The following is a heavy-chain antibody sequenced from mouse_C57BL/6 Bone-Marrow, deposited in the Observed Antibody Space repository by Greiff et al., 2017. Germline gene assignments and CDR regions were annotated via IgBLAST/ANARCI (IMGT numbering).Heavy chain of an antibody. Sequence: QVQLKQPGAELVKPGASVKLSCKASGYTFTSYWMQWVKQRPGQGLEWIGEIDPSDSYTNYNQKFKGKATLTVDTSSSTAYMQLSSLTSEDSAVYYCARIYYYGRGFAYWGQGTLVTVSA. CDR3: ARIYYYGRGFAY. CDR2: IDPSDSYT. J-gene: IGHJ3*01. V-gene: IGHV1-50*01. CDR1: GYTFTSYW. D-gene: IGHD1-1*01.